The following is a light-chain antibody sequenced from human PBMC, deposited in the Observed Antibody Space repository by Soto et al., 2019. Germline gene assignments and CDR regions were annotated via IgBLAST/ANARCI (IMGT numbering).Light chain of an antibody. CDR2: DAS. CDR3: QQYDNLPLT. Sequence: DIQMTQSPSSLSASVGDRVTITCQASQDINNYLNWYQQKSGKAHKLLIYDASDLETGVPSRSSGSGSGTDFTFTISSLQPEDIATYYCQQYDNLPLTFGGGTK. V-gene: IGKV1-33*01. CDR1: QDINNY. J-gene: IGKJ4*01.